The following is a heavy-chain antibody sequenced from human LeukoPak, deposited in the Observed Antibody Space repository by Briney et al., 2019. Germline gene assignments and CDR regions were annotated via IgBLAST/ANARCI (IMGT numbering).Heavy chain of an antibody. CDR2: ISAYNGNT. Sequence: ASVKDSCKASGYTFTSYGISWVRQAPGQGLEWMGWISAYNGNTNYAQKLQGRVTMTTDTSTSTAYMELRSLRSDDTAVYYCASTAGYSYGQYYFDYWGQGTLVTVSS. J-gene: IGHJ4*02. CDR1: GYTFTSYG. D-gene: IGHD5-18*01. V-gene: IGHV1-18*04. CDR3: ASTAGYSYGQYYFDY.